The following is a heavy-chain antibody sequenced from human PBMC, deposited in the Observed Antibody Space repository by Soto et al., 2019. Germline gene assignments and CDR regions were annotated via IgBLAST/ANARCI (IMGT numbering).Heavy chain of an antibody. V-gene: IGHV4-31*03. Sequence: PSETLSLTCTVSGGSISSGGYYWSWILQHPGKGLEWIGYIYYSGSTYYNPSLKSRVTISVDTSKNQFSLKLSSVTAADTAVYYCARRGIVVVPAAFDYWGQGTLVTVSS. D-gene: IGHD2-2*01. CDR1: GGSISSGGYY. J-gene: IGHJ4*02. CDR2: IYYSGST. CDR3: ARRGIVVVPAAFDY.